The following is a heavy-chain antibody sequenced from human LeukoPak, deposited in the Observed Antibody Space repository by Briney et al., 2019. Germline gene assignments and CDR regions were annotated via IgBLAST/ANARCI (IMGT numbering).Heavy chain of an antibody. Sequence: GASVKVSCKASGYTFTGYYMHWVRQAPGQGLEWMGIINPSGGSTSYAQKFQGRVTMTRDTSTSTVYMELSSLRSEDTAVYYCARDQGLAVAGDYWGQGTLVTVSS. V-gene: IGHV1-46*01. CDR2: INPSGGST. CDR1: GYTFTGYY. CDR3: ARDQGLAVAGDY. D-gene: IGHD6-19*01. J-gene: IGHJ4*02.